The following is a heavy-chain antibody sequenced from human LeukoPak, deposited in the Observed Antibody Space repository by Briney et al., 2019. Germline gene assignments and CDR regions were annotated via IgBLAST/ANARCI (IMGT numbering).Heavy chain of an antibody. CDR2: ISWNSGSI. J-gene: IGHJ3*02. V-gene: IGHV3-9*03. Sequence: GGSLRLSCTVSGFTVSSNSMSWVRQAPGKGLEWVSGISWNSGSIGYADSVKGRFTISRDNAKNSLYLQMNSLRAEDMALYYCAKSRIAAAAGDVFDIWGQGTMVTVSS. CDR1: GFTVSSNS. CDR3: AKSRIAAAAGDVFDI. D-gene: IGHD6-13*01.